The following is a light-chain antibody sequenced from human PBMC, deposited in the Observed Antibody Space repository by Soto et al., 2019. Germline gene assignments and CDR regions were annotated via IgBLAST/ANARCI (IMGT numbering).Light chain of an antibody. V-gene: IGKV1-5*03. CDR3: QHYSGDRAT. J-gene: IGKJ1*01. CDR2: EVS. Sequence: DILLTQSPSTLSASVGDRVTISCRASQSSNKWVAWYQHKPGKAPNLLIYEVSTLHSGVPSRFSGSGSGTEFTLTISSLRPDDFATYYCQHYSGDRATFGQGTKVDIK. CDR1: QSSNKW.